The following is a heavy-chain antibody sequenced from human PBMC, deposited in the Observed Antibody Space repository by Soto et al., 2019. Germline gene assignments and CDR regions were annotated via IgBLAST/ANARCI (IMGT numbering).Heavy chain of an antibody. V-gene: IGHV3-23*01. CDR2: ISDSGGIT. Sequence: EVQILESGGGLVQPGGSLRLSCVASGFSFTRFGMAWVRQAPGKGLEWVSGISDSGGITYYADSVKGRFTISRDNAKNSLYLQMNSLRAEDTALYYCARGDASGYWGQGTLVTVSS. CDR3: ARGDASGY. D-gene: IGHD2-2*01. J-gene: IGHJ4*02. CDR1: GFSFTRFG.